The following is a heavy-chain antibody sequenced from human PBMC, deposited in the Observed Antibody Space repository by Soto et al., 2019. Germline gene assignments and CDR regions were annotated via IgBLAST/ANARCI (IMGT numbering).Heavy chain of an antibody. CDR3: ARYCSGGSCYPYYYYGMDV. V-gene: IGHV1-18*01. D-gene: IGHD2-15*01. CDR2: ISAYNGNT. CDR1: GYTFTSYG. Sequence: QVQLVQSGAEVKKPGASVKVSCKASGYTFTSYGISWVRQAPGQGLEWMGWISAYNGNTNYAQKLQGRVTMTTDTSTSKAYMELRSLRSDDTAVYYCARYCSGGSCYPYYYYGMDVWGQGTTVTVSS. J-gene: IGHJ6*02.